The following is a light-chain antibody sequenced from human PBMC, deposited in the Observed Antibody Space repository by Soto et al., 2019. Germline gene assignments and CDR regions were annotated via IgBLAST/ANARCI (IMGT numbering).Light chain of an antibody. V-gene: IGKV1-5*01. CDR2: DAS. CDR3: QQYNSYWT. CDR1: QSISSW. J-gene: IGKJ1*01. Sequence: DIQMTQTPSTLSASLGDRVTITFRASQSISSWLAWYQQKPGKAPKLLIYDASSLESGVPSRFSGSGSGTEFTLTISSLQADDFATYCCQQYNSYWTFGQRSMVDVK.